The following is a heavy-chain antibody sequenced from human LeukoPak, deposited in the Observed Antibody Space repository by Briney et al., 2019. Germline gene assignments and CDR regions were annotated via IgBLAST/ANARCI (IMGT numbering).Heavy chain of an antibody. V-gene: IGHV4-59*01. CDR2: IYYSGST. D-gene: IGHD3-3*01. J-gene: IGHJ6*03. Sequence: PSETLSLTCTVSGGSISSYYWSWIRQPPGKGLEWIGYIYYSGSTNYNPSLKSRVTISVDTSKNQFSLKLSSVTAADTAVYYCARDRSITVSSYSYYMDVWGEGTTVTVSS. CDR3: ARDRSITVSSYSYYMDV. CDR1: GGSISSYY.